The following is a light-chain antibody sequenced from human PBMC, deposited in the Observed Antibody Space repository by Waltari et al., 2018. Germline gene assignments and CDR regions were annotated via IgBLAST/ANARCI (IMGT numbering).Light chain of an antibody. CDR1: QGIGNS. Sequence: DIQVTQSPSFLSASLGDRVPITCRASQGIGNSLAWYQQKPGKPPNLVIYSMPTLQSGVPSRFSGSGSVTDFNLTISSLQPDDLASYYCQQLHDYPLSFGGGTKVEIK. V-gene: IGKV1-9*01. CDR2: SMP. CDR3: QQLHDYPLS. J-gene: IGKJ4*01.